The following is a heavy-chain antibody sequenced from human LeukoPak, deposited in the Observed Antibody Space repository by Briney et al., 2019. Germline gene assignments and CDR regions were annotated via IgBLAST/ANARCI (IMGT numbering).Heavy chain of an antibody. V-gene: IGHV3-64*02. Sequence: GGSLRVSCAASGFTFSRCSIHWVRQAPGKGLEYVSVISGDGSVAYYSDSVRGRFTISRENSKNTVYLQMGRLRTEDMAVYYCAREGGPSGHWYYDLWGRGTLVTVSS. CDR3: AREGGPSGHWYYDL. CDR2: ISGDGSVA. CDR1: GFTFSRCS. J-gene: IGHJ2*01.